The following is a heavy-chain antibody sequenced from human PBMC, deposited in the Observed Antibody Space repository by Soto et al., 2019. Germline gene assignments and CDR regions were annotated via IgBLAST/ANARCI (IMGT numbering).Heavy chain of an antibody. CDR1: GGSFSGYY. V-gene: IGHV4-34*01. CDR2: INHSGST. J-gene: IGHJ4*02. CDR3: ARWKSAMACFDY. D-gene: IGHD5-18*01. Sequence: SETLSLTFAVYGGSFSGYYWNWIRQPPGKGLEWIVEINHSGSTNYNPSLKSRVTISVDTSKNQFSLKLSSVTAADTAVYYCARWKSAMACFDYWCQGALVTVSS.